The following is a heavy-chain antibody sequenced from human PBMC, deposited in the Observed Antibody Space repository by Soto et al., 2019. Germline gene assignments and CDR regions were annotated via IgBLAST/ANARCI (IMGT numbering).Heavy chain of an antibody. CDR1: GFTFSGYG. D-gene: IGHD1-26*01. J-gene: IGHJ6*02. Sequence: GGSLRLSCVASGFTFSGYGMHWVRQAPGKGLEWVAVMSNDGSNKYYADSVKGRFTISRDNSKNTLYLQMNSLRAEDTAVYDCAKWALPYYYYYYGMDVWGQGTTVTVSS. V-gene: IGHV3-30*18. CDR2: MSNDGSNK. CDR3: AKWALPYYYYYYGMDV.